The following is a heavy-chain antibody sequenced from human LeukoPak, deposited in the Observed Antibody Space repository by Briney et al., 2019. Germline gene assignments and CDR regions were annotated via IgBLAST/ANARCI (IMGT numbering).Heavy chain of an antibody. CDR1: GYTFTSYY. CDR2: INPITGGT. Sequence: ASVKVSCKASGYTFTSYYVHWVRQAPGQGPEWMGMINPITGGTNYAQKFRGRLTVSRDTSTSTVYMELTSLRSDDTAMYHCVREERGGTFDYWGQGILVTVFS. J-gene: IGHJ4*02. V-gene: IGHV1-46*01. CDR3: VREERGGTFDY. D-gene: IGHD1-26*01.